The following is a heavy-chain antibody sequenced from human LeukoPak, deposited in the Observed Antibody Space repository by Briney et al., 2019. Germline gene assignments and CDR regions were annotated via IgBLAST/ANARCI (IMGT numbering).Heavy chain of an antibody. CDR1: GYSFTSYW. Sequence: GESLKISCKGSGYSFTSYWIGWVRQMPGKGLEWMGIIYPGDSDTRYSPSFEGQVTISADKSTSTAYLHWSSLKASDTAMYYCARGDYGSGSSFDYWGQGTLVTVSS. D-gene: IGHD3-10*01. J-gene: IGHJ4*02. CDR3: ARGDYGSGSSFDY. V-gene: IGHV5-51*01. CDR2: IYPGDSDT.